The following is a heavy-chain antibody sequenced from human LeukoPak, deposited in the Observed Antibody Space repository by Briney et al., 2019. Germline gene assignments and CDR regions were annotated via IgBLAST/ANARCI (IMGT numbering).Heavy chain of an antibody. CDR3: ARTALTYYDFWSGPFDP. J-gene: IGHJ5*02. V-gene: IGHV1-69*04. Sequence: GASVKVSCKASGGTFSSYAISWVRQAPGQGLKWMGRIIPILGIANYAQKFQGRVTITADKSTSTAYMELSSLRSEDTAVYYCARTALTYYDFWSGPFDPWGQGTLVTVSS. D-gene: IGHD3-3*01. CDR1: GGTFSSYA. CDR2: IIPILGIA.